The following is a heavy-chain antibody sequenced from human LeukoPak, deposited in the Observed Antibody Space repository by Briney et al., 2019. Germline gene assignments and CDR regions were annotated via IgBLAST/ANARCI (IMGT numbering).Heavy chain of an antibody. CDR3: HYYDFPPMAYFDY. CDR1: GGTFSSYA. J-gene: IGHJ4*02. V-gene: IGHV1-69*04. Sequence: ASVKVSSKASGGTFSSYAISWVRQAPGQGLEWMGRIIPILGIANYAQKFQGRVTITADKSTSTAYMELSSLRSEDTAVYYCHYYDFPPMAYFDYWGQGTLVTVSS. CDR2: IIPILGIA. D-gene: IGHD3-22*01.